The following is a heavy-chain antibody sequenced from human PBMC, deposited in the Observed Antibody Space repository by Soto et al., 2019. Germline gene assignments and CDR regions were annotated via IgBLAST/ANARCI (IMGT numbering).Heavy chain of an antibody. CDR3: ARHMDTSGNEAFDS. D-gene: IGHD1-1*01. CDR2: IHFSGRT. Sequence: ASETLFLTCTVSGCSINGYYWSWIWQPPVKGLEWIGFIHFSGRTSYSPSLKSRVTISLDTSKNQFSLKLNYVTAADTAMYYCARHMDTSGNEAFDSWGQGALVTVSS. J-gene: IGHJ4*02. V-gene: IGHV4-59*08. CDR1: GCSINGYY.